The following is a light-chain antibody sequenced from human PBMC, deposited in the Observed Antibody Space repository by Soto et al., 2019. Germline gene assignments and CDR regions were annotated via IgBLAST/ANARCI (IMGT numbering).Light chain of an antibody. Sequence: QSALTQPASVSGSPGQSITISCTGTRSDIGAYNFVSWYQQHPGEVPKLILYDVNVRPSGVSNRFSGSKTGNTASLTISGLQAEDEADYDCTSGTTSTTMIFGGGTKLTVL. J-gene: IGLJ2*01. CDR1: RSDIGAYNF. CDR3: TSGTTSTTMI. CDR2: DVN. V-gene: IGLV2-14*03.